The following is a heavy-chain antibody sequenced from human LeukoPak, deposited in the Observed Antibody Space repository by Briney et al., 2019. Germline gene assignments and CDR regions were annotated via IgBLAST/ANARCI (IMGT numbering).Heavy chain of an antibody. V-gene: IGHV3-74*01. J-gene: IGHJ4*02. D-gene: IGHD6-13*01. CDR1: GFTFSSYW. Sequence: GGSLRLSCAASGFTFSSYWMHWVRQAPGKGLVWVSRINSDGGTTSYTDSVKGRFTISRDNAKNTLYLQMNSLRAEDTAVYYCARARIAAGLLDYWGRGTLVTVSS. CDR3: ARARIAAGLLDY. CDR2: INSDGGTT.